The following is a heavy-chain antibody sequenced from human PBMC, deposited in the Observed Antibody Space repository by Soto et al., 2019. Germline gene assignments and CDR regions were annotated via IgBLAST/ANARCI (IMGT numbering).Heavy chain of an antibody. CDR1: RGSITSSCFATIYY. J-gene: IGHJ5*02. Sequence: QLQLQESGPGLVKPSETLSLSCTVSRGSITSSCFATIYYWAWIRQPPGKGLEWIGSIHHSGSTYYNPSLKSRVTMSVDTSKNQFSLKLSSVTATDAALYHCARLETTGTTSWFDAWGPGTLVTVSS. D-gene: IGHD4-17*01. CDR2: IHHSGST. V-gene: IGHV4-39*01. CDR3: ARLETTGTTSWFDA.